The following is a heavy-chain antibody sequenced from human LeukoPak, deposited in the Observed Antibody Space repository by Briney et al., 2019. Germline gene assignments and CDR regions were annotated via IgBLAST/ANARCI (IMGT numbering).Heavy chain of an antibody. CDR2: ISSGGDYI. CDR1: GSTFSSYS. V-gene: IGHV3-21*01. D-gene: IGHD3-22*01. CDR3: SRGNGGYYP. J-gene: IGHJ5*02. Sequence: KPGGSLRLSCAASGSTFSSYSMNWVRQAPGKGLEWVSSISSGGDYIYYADSVKGRFTISRDNAKNSLYLQMNSLRTEDTAVYYCSRGNGGYYPWGQGTLVTVSS.